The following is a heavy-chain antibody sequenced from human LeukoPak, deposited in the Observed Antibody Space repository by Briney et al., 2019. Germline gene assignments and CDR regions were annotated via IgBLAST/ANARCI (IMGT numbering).Heavy chain of an antibody. D-gene: IGHD6-13*01. V-gene: IGHV3-30*04. J-gene: IGHJ4*02. CDR2: ISFDGSNK. CDR1: GFTFSSHA. CDR3: ARESSSWYYFDH. Sequence: GRSLRLSCEASGFTFSSHAKHWVRQAPGKRLEWVAVISFDGSNKYYADSVRGRFIISRDNSKNALYLQMNSLRAEDTAVFYSARESSSWYYFDHWGQGILVTVSS.